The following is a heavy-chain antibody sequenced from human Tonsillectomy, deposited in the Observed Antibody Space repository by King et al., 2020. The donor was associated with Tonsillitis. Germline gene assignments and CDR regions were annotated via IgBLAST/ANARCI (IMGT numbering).Heavy chain of an antibody. CDR3: ARDILRFLDPPNGWFDP. J-gene: IGHJ5*02. CDR2: ISYDGSNK. CDR1: GFTFSSYA. V-gene: IGHV3-30-3*01. Sequence: VQLVESGGGVVQPGRSLRLSCAASGFTFSSYAMHWVRQAPGKGLEWVAVISYDGSNKYYADSVKGRFTISRDNSKNTLYLQMNSLRAEDTAVYYCARDILRFLDPPNGWFDPWGQGTLVTVSS. D-gene: IGHD3-3*01.